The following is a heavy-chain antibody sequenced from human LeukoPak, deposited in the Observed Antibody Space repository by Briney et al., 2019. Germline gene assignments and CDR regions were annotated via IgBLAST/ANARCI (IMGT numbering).Heavy chain of an antibody. V-gene: IGHV3-48*03. CDR1: GFSFGSYA. Sequence: SGGSLRLSCAASGFSFGSYAMHWVRQAPGKGLEWVSYISSSGSTIHYADSVKGRFTISRDNAKNSLYLQMNSLRAEDTAVYYCARALPSSWYYFDYWGQGTLVTVSS. CDR2: ISSSGSTI. J-gene: IGHJ4*02. CDR3: ARALPSSWYYFDY. D-gene: IGHD6-13*01.